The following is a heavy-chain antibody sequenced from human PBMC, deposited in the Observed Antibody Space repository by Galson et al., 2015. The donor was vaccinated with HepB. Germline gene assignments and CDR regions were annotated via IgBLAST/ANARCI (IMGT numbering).Heavy chain of an antibody. CDR3: ARAAAGPYSYYGMDV. D-gene: IGHD6-13*01. J-gene: IGHJ6*02. Sequence: SLRLSCAASGFTFSSYAMHWVRQAPGKGLEWVAVISYDGSNKYYADSVKGRFTISRDNSKNTLYLQMNSLRAEDTAVYYCARAAAGPYSYYGMDVWGQGTTVTVSS. V-gene: IGHV3-30-3*01. CDR2: ISYDGSNK. CDR1: GFTFSSYA.